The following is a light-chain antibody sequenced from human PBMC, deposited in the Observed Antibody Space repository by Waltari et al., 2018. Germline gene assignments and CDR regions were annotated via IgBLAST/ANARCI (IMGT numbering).Light chain of an antibody. V-gene: IGKV3D-15*01. CDR2: DAS. J-gene: IGKJ1*01. CDR3: QQYHNWPPWT. Sequence: ELVMTQSPATLSVSPGEGATLPCRASQSVTTKLAWYQLKPGQAPRLLIYDASSRATGIPARFSGSGFGTEFTLTISSLQSEDFAVYYCQQYHNWPPWTFGRGTKVEIK. CDR1: QSVTTK.